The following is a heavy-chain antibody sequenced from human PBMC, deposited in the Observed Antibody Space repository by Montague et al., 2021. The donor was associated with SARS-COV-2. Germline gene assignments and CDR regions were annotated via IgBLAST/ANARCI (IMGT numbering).Heavy chain of an antibody. CDR3: VRGGDYTDYGRVDY. V-gene: IGHV4-39*01. CDR1: GGSISSGGYY. J-gene: IGHJ4*02. Sequence: SETLSLTCTVSGGSISSGGYYWSWIRQHPGKGLEWIGNIWHGGSTYYNPPLKSRVTISVDTSKNQFSLRLSSVTAADTAVYYCVRGGDYTDYGRVDYWGQGTLVIVSS. D-gene: IGHD4-11*01. CDR2: IWHGGST.